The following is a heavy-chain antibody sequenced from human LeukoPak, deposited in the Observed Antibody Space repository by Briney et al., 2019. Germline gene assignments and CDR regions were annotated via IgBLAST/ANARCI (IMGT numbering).Heavy chain of an antibody. CDR3: AKWGDYNVLTGYYVSDY. Sequence: GASLRLSCAASGFTFSNYAMSWVRQAPGKGLEWVSAITGSGGNTYYADSVKGRFTISRDNSKNTVFLQMNSLRAEDTAVYYCAKWGDYNVLTGYYVSDYWGQGTLVTVSS. CDR1: GFTFSNYA. D-gene: IGHD3-9*01. V-gene: IGHV3-23*01. CDR2: ITGSGGNT. J-gene: IGHJ4*02.